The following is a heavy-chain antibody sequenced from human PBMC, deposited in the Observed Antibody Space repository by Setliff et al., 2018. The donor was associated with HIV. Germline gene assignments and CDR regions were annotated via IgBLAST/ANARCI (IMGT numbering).Heavy chain of an antibody. CDR3: ARDTITATGLG. J-gene: IGHJ4*02. CDR1: GFTFSDYY. V-gene: IGHV3-11*04. D-gene: IGHD1-1*01. CDR2: ISSSGTTI. Sequence: PGGSLRLSCTASGFTFSDYYMSWIRQSPGKGLEWISYISSSGTTIYYADSLKGRFTISRDNARNSLYLQMNSLRAEDTAIYYCARDTITATGLGWGQGTLVTVSS.